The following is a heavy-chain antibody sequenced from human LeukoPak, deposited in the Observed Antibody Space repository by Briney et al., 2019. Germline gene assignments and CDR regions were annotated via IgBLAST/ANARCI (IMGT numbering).Heavy chain of an antibody. CDR2: IWYDGSNK. J-gene: IGHJ4*02. D-gene: IGHD3-3*01. V-gene: IGHV3-33*06. CDR1: GFTFSSYG. CDR3: AKDSKRSLEWSPYYFDY. Sequence: GRSLRLSCAASGFTFSSYGMHWVRQAPGKGLEWVAVIWYDGSNKYYADSVKGRFTISRDNSKNTLYLQMNSLRAEDTAVYYCAKDSKRSLEWSPYYFDYWGQGTLVTVSS.